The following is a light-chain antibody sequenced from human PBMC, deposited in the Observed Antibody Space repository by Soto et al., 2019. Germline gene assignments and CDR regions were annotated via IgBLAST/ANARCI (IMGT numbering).Light chain of an antibody. CDR1: QGISSY. V-gene: IGKV1-9*01. CDR3: QQLNSYAFT. Sequence: IQLTQSPSSLSASVGDRVTITCRASQGISSYLAWYQQKPGKAPKLLIYAASTLQSGVPSRFSGSGSGTDFTLTISSLQPVDFATYYCQQLNSYAFTFGPGTKVDIK. CDR2: AAS. J-gene: IGKJ3*01.